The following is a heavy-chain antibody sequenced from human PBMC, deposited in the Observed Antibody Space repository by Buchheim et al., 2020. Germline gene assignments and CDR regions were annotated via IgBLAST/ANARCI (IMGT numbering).Heavy chain of an antibody. Sequence: QVQLVESGGGVVQPGRSLRLSCAASGFTFSSYGMHWVRQAPGKGLEWVAVIWYDGSNKYYADSVKGRFTISRDNSKNTLDLQMNSLRAEDTAVYYCARPTPAMTTVTTYDAFDIWGQGT. CDR2: IWYDGSNK. D-gene: IGHD4-17*01. J-gene: IGHJ3*02. CDR1: GFTFSSYG. V-gene: IGHV3-33*01. CDR3: ARPTPAMTTVTTYDAFDI.